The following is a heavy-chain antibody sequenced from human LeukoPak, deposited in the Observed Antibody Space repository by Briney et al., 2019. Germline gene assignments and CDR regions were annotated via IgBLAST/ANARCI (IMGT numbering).Heavy chain of an antibody. CDR2: ISWNGGSI. V-gene: IGHV3-9*01. CDR1: GLTFDDYA. CDR3: AKDNNARIAVTVNRGTDY. J-gene: IGHJ4*02. Sequence: PGGSLRLSCAASGLTFDDYAMHWVRQAPGKGLEWVSSISWNGGSIGYADSVKGRFTISRDNAKNSLYLRMNSLRTEDTAFYYCAKDNNARIAVTVNRGTDYWGQGTLVTVSS. D-gene: IGHD6-19*01.